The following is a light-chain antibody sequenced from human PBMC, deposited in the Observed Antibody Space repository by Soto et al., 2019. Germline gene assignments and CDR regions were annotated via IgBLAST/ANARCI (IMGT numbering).Light chain of an antibody. V-gene: IGKV3-15*01. Sequence: ETVMTQSPATLTVYPGEGATLSCRASHTITTNLACHQQKPGLSPGLLISGASTRVTGFQARFSGCGFGTEVTFTFISLQSEDFAVDYCYHCRKCSYTFGQGNNLAI. CDR1: HTITTN. CDR2: GAS. J-gene: IGKJ2*01. CDR3: YHCRKCSYT.